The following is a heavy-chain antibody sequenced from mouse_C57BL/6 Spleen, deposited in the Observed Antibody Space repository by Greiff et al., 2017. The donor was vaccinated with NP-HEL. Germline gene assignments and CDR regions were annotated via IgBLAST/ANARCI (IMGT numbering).Heavy chain of an antibody. D-gene: IGHD4-1*01. V-gene: IGHV5-9-1*02. J-gene: IGHJ3*01. Sequence: EVQLVESGEGLVKPGGSLKLSCAASGFTFSSYAMSWVRQTPEKRLEWVAYISSGGDSIYYADTVKGRFTISRDNARNTLYLQMSSLKSEETAMYYCTRGWDEDFFAYWGQGTLVTVSA. CDR2: ISSGGDSI. CDR3: TRGWDEDFFAY. CDR1: GFTFSSYA.